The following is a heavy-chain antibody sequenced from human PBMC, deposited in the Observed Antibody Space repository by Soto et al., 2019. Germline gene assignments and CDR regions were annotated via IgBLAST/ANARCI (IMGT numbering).Heavy chain of an antibody. CDR2: IFWDDDK. CDR1: GFSLSTRGVG. Sequence: QITLKESGPTLVKPTQTLTLTCSFSGFSLSTRGVGVGWIRQPPGKALEWLALIFWDDDKWYSPSLRSRLTIPEDTTKNQLVLTMPNMDPVDTATYYCAHRSRGYAYYCDQWGQGTLVTVSS. J-gene: IGHJ4*02. D-gene: IGHD5-12*01. CDR3: AHRSRGYAYYCDQ. V-gene: IGHV2-5*02.